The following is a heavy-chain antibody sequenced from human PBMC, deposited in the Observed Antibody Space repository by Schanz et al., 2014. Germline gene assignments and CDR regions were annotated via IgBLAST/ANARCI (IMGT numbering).Heavy chain of an antibody. V-gene: IGHV1-69*02. CDR2: IIPVLAIA. CDR1: GGTFSSYT. CDR3: ARGRTFDY. J-gene: IGHJ4*02. Sequence: QVQLVQSGAEVKKPGSSVKVSCTASGGTFSSYTISWIRQAPGQGLEWMGRIIPVLAIADYAQKFQGRVTITADKSTSTASMELSSLTSEDTAVYYCARGRTFDYWGQGTLVTVSS.